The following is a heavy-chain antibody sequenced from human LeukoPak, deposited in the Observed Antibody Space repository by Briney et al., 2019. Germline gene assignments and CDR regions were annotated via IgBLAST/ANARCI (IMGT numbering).Heavy chain of an antibody. Sequence: SETLSLTCAVYGGSFSGYYWSWIRQPPGKGLEWIGEINHSGSTNYNPSLKSRVTISVDTSKNQFSLKLSSVTAADTAVYYCARVPIVVVPAARSCYYYGMDVWGQGTTVTVSS. V-gene: IGHV4-34*01. J-gene: IGHJ6*02. CDR2: INHSGST. CDR3: ARVPIVVVPAARSCYYYGMDV. CDR1: GGSFSGYY. D-gene: IGHD2-2*01.